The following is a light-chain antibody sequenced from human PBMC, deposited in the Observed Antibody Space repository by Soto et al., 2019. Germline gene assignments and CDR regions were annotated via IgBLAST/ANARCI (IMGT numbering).Light chain of an antibody. CDR1: SSDVGSYNL. CDR3: CSYAGSSTFRV. CDR2: EVS. Sequence: QSALTQPASVSGSPGQSITISCTGTSSDVGSYNLVSWYQQHPGKAPKLMIYEVSKRPSGVSNRFSGSKSGNTASLTISGLRAEDEADYYCCSYAGSSTFRVFGGGTKVTVL. J-gene: IGLJ2*01. V-gene: IGLV2-23*02.